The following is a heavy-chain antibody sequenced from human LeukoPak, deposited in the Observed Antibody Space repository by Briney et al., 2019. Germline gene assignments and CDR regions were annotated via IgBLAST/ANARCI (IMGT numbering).Heavy chain of an antibody. J-gene: IGHJ4*02. CDR2: IYYSGST. CDR1: GGSISSGGYY. CDR3: ARVVDSSSPYFDY. Sequence: SKTMSLTCTVSGGSISSGGYYWSWIRQHPGKGLEWIGYIYYSGSTYYNPSLKSRVTISVDTSKNQFSLKLSSVTAADTAVYYCARVVDSSSPYFDYWGQGTLVTVSS. V-gene: IGHV4-31*03. D-gene: IGHD6-6*01.